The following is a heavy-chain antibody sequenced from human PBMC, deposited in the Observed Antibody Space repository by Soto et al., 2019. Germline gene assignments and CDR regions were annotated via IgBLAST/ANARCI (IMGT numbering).Heavy chain of an antibody. V-gene: IGHV1-3*05. CDR2: INAGNGNT. CDR1: GYTFTSYA. CDR3: AREWSSGYGDYGFYYYYRMDV. D-gene: IGHD4-17*01. J-gene: IGHJ6*02. Sequence: QVQLVQSGAEEKKPGASVKVSCKASGYTFTSYAMHWVRQAPGQRLEWMGWINAGNGNTKYSQKFQGRVTITSDTAASTAYMEQSSLRTEDTAVYYCAREWSSGYGDYGFYYYYRMDVWGQGTTVTVSS.